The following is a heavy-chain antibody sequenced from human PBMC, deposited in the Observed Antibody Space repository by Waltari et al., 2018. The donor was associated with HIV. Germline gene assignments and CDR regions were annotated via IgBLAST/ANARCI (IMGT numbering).Heavy chain of an antibody. Sequence: EVQLVESGGGLVKPGGSLRLSCAASGFTFSNAWMSWVRQAPGQGLEWVGRIKSKTDGGTTDYAAPVKGRFTISRDDSKNTLYLQMNSLKTEDTAVYYCTTEIRDYYDSSGYYLIYDYWGQGTLVTVSS. V-gene: IGHV3-15*01. CDR1: GFTFSNAW. CDR3: TTEIRDYYDSSGYYLIYDY. D-gene: IGHD3-22*01. CDR2: IKSKTDGGTT. J-gene: IGHJ4*02.